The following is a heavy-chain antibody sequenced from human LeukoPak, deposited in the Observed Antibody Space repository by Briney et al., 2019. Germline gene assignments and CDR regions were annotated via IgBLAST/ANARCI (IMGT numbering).Heavy chain of an antibody. CDR2: ISGSGGST. CDR3: ATPPTSAITPSDY. J-gene: IGHJ4*02. CDR1: GSTFSSYA. Sequence: GGSLRLSCAASGSTFSSYAMSWVRQGPGKGLEWVSAISGSGGSTYYADSVKGRFIISRDNSKNTLCLQMNSLRAEDTGVYYCATPPTSAITPSDYWGEGTLVTVFS. D-gene: IGHD4-23*01. V-gene: IGHV3-23*01.